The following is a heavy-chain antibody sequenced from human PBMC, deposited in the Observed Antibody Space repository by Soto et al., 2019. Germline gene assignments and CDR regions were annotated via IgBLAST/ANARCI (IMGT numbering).Heavy chain of an antibody. CDR2: IKQDETKK. V-gene: IGHV3-7*05. CDR1: GFTFSDYW. J-gene: IGHJ3*02. Sequence: EVQLVESGGGLVQPGESLRLSCAASGFTFSDYWMTWVRQAPGKGLEWVANIKQDETKKSYLDSVRGRFTISRDNARNSLYLQMDSLRAEDTALYYCARDVSQGSSPYYLDAFDIWGLGTMVTVSS. CDR3: ARDVSQGSSPYYLDAFDI. D-gene: IGHD3-22*01.